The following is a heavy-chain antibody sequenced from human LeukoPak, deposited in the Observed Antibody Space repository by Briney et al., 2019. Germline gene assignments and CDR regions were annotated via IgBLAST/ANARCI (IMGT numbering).Heavy chain of an antibody. J-gene: IGHJ4*02. Sequence: SETLSLTCAVYGGSFSGYYWSWIRQPPGKGLEWIGEINHSGSTNYNPSLKSRVTMSVDTSKNQFSLKLSSVTAADTAVYYCARESQRFGDLGNDYWGQGTLVTVSS. D-gene: IGHD3-10*01. CDR3: ARESQRFGDLGNDY. V-gene: IGHV4-34*01. CDR2: INHSGST. CDR1: GGSFSGYY.